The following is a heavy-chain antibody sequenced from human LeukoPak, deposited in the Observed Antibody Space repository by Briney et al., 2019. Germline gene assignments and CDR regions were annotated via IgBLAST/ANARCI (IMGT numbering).Heavy chain of an antibody. D-gene: IGHD3-16*01. CDR1: GFTFRHYA. CDR2: LSFDEAHK. Sequence: GGSLRLSCAASGFTFRHYAVHWARQAPGRGLEWVAVLSFDEAHKYYAESVKGRFTISKDNSNNTLFLQMDSLRLEDTALYYCVRARAGGLDYWGQGTLVTVSS. V-gene: IGHV3-30*04. CDR3: VRARAGGLDY. J-gene: IGHJ4*02.